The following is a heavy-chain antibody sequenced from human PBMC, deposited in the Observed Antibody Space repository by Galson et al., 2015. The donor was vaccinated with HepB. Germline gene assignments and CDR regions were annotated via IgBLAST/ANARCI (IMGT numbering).Heavy chain of an antibody. J-gene: IGHJ4*02. CDR2: ISGSGGST. CDR1: GFTFSSHA. D-gene: IGHD5-24*01. V-gene: IGHV3-23*01. Sequence: SLRLSCAASGFTFSSHAMSWVRQAPGKGLEWVSAISGSGGSTYYADSVKGRFTISRDNSKNTLYLQMNSLRAEDTAVYYCARSAGRDGYNFLDYWGQGTLVTVSS. CDR3: ARSAGRDGYNFLDY.